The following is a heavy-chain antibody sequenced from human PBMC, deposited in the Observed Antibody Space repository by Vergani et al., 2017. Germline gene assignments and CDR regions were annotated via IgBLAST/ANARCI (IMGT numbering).Heavy chain of an antibody. J-gene: IGHJ4*02. Sequence: QVQLVQSGAEVKKPGASVKVSCKASGYTFINYAMHLVRQAPGQRLEWMAWINAGNGYTKYSQKFQGRVTITRDTSASTAYMELSSLRSEDTAVYYCARDLNGGYSLDYWGQGTLVTVSS. CDR3: ARDLNGGYSLDY. D-gene: IGHD5-18*01. CDR2: INAGNGYT. CDR1: GYTFINYA. V-gene: IGHV1-3*01.